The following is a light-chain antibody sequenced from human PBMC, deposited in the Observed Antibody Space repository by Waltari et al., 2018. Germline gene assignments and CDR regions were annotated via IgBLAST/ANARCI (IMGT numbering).Light chain of an antibody. CDR1: QSGSRT. CDR3: QHYVRLPAT. J-gene: IGKJ1*01. V-gene: IGKV3-20*01. Sequence: EIVLTQSPGTLSLSPGERATLSCRASQSGSRTLAWYQQKPGQAPKLLIYGASIRATGIPDRFTGSGSGTDFSLTISSLEPEDFAIYFCQHYVRLPATFGQGTKVEIK. CDR2: GAS.